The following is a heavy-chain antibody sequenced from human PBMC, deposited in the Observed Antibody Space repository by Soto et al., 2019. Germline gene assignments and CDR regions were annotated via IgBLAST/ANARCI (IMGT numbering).Heavy chain of an antibody. J-gene: IGHJ3*02. CDR3: AKLDYDILTGYSDAFDI. V-gene: IGHV3-30*18. D-gene: IGHD3-9*01. CDR2: ISYDGSNK. CDR1: GFTFSSYG. Sequence: QVQLVESGGGVVQSGRSLRLSCAASGFTFSSYGMHWVRQAPGKGLEWVAVISYDGSNKYYADSVKDRLIISRDNSKNTLYLQMNSLRAEDTAVYYCAKLDYDILTGYSDAFDIWGQGTMVTVSS.